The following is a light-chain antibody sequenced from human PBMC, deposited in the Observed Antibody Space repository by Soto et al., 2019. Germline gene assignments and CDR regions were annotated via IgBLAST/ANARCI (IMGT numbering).Light chain of an antibody. V-gene: IGKV1-17*01. CDR3: RQHSPYPLT. CDR2: AAS. CDR1: QGIRND. Sequence: DIQMTQFPSSLSASVGDRVTITCRASQGIRNDVGWYQQKPGKAPKRLIYAASSLQSGVPSRFSGSGSGTEFPLAISSLQPEDSATFYCRQHSPYPLTFGQGTEVQIK. J-gene: IGKJ1*01.